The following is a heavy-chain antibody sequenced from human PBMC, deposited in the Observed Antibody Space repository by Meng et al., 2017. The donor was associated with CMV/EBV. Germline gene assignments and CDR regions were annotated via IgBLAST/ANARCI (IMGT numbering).Heavy chain of an antibody. V-gene: IGHV3-48*03. D-gene: IGHD3-3*01. J-gene: IGHJ6*02. CDR1: GFTFSSYE. CDR2: ISSSGSTI. CDR3: ARGRITIFGVVIRPFDYYYGMDV. Sequence: GESLKISCAASGFTFSSYEMNWVRQAPGKGLEWVSYISSSGSTIYYADSVKGRFTISRDNAKNSLYLQMNSLRDEDTAVYYCARGRITIFGVVIRPFDYYYGMDVWGQGTTVTVSS.